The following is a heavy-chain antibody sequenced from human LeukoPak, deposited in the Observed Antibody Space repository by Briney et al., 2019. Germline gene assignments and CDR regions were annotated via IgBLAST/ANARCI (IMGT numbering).Heavy chain of an antibody. CDR2: INSDEATT. D-gene: IGHD1-26*01. CDR3: ARDFIVGVSTLGFDL. CDR1: GFSLSRYW. V-gene: IGHV3-74*01. J-gene: IGHJ3*01. Sequence: PGGSLRLSCAASGFSLSRYWMHWVRQVPRKGLVWVSHINSDEATTTYADSVKGRFTISADKAKNTLYLQMNSLKAEDTAVYYCARDFIVGVSTLGFDLWGQGAMVTVSS.